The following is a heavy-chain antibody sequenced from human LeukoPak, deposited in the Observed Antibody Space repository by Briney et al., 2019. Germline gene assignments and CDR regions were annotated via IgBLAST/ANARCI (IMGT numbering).Heavy chain of an antibody. CDR3: ARAQVTHDYNWFDP. J-gene: IGHJ5*02. V-gene: IGHV1-69*01. D-gene: IGHD4-23*01. Sequence: ASVKVSCKASGGTFSSYAISWVRQAPGQGLEWMVGIIPIFGTANYAQKFQGRVTITADESTSTAYMDLSSLRSEDTAVYYCARAQVTHDYNWFDPWGQGTLVTVSS. CDR2: IIPIFGTA. CDR1: GGTFSSYA.